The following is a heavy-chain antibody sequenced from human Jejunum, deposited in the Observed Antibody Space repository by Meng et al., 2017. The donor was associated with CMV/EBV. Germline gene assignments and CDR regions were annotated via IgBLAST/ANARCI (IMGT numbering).Heavy chain of an antibody. V-gene: IGHV1-69*10. D-gene: IGHD3-10*01. J-gene: IGHJ4*02. Sequence: FSTYSVSWVRQDPGQGLEWMGGIIPSLNIANYALKFRGRVTFTADSADKSASAVYMELTSLRYDDTAVYFCARVHQQLVRGYSDSWGQGTLVTVSS. CDR2: IIPSLNIA. CDR3: ARVHQQLVRGYSDS. CDR1: FSTYS.